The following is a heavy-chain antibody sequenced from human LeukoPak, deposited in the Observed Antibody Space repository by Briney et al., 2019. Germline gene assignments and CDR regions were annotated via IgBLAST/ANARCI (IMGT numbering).Heavy chain of an antibody. CDR1: GDSISGFY. J-gene: IGHJ5*01. Sequence: SETLSLTCSVSGDSISGFYWNWIRQSPEKGLEWIAVTHYSGTTNYNPSLKSRVTISIDTSRQQFFLKLSSVTAADTAVYYCVLAPNSNWFDFWGQGTRVTVSP. CDR3: VLAPNSNWFDF. CDR2: THYSGTT. V-gene: IGHV4-59*12. D-gene: IGHD2-8*01.